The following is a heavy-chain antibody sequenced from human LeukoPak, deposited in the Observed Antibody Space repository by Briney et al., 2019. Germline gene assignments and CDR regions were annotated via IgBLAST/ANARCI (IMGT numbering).Heavy chain of an antibody. CDR3: ARSRFGEFHFDY. J-gene: IGHJ4*02. CDR2: ISAYNGNT. CDR1: GYTFTSYG. Sequence: ASAKVSCKASGYTFTSYGISWVQQAPGQGLEWMGWISAYNGNTNYAQKLQGRVTMTTDTSTSTAYMELRSLRSDDTAVYYCARSRFGEFHFDYWGQGTLVTVSS. V-gene: IGHV1-18*04. D-gene: IGHD3-10*01.